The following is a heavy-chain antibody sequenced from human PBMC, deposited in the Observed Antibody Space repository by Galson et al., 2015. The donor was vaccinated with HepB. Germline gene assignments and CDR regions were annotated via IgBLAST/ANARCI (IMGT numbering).Heavy chain of an antibody. V-gene: IGHV1-3*01. Sequence: SVKVSCKASGYTFTSYAMHWVRQAPGQRLEWMGWINAGNGNTKYSQKFQGRVTITRDTSASTAYMELSSLRSEDTAVYYCARGSDVVVPAAFNFDYWGQGTLVTVSS. J-gene: IGHJ4*02. CDR3: ARGSDVVVPAAFNFDY. D-gene: IGHD2-2*01. CDR2: INAGNGNT. CDR1: GYTFTSYA.